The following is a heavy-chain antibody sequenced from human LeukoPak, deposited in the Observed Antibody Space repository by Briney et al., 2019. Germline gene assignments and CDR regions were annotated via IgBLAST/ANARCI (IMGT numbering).Heavy chain of an antibody. CDR1: GFTFSSYS. CDR2: ISSSSSYI. CDR3: ARDLRRQERNGMDV. J-gene: IGHJ6*02. D-gene: IGHD1-1*01. Sequence: PGGPLRLSCAASGFTFSSYSMNWVRQAPGKGLEWVSSISSSSSYIYYADSVKGRFTISRDNAKNSLYLQMYSLRAEDTAVYYCARDLRRQERNGMDVWGQGTTVTVSS. V-gene: IGHV3-21*01.